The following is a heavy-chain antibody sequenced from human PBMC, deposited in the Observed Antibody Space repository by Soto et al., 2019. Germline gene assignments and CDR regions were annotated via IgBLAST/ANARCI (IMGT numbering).Heavy chain of an antibody. Sequence: EVQLVESGGILVQPGESLRLSCVASGFSFSNYAMHWVRQAPGKGLEFVSAISNNGGSTYYANSVKGRFTISRDNSKNTLYRQMGSLRTDDMAVYYCARGGPYQLLSDFDYWGQGTLVTVSS. J-gene: IGHJ4*02. V-gene: IGHV3-64*01. CDR3: ARGGPYQLLSDFDY. CDR2: ISNNGGST. D-gene: IGHD2-2*01. CDR1: GFSFSNYA.